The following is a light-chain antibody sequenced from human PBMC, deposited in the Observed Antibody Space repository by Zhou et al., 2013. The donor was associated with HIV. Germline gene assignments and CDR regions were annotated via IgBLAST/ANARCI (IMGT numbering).Light chain of an antibody. CDR3: LQDYNYPRLT. V-gene: IGKV1-8*01. J-gene: IGKJ4*01. CDR1: QGITSY. Sequence: AIRMTQSPSSLSASTGDRVTITCRASQGITSYLAWYQQKPGKAPNLLIYAASTLKSGVPSRFSGSASGTDFTLTIGCLQSEDFATYDSLQDYNYPRLTFGGGTKVEIK. CDR2: AAS.